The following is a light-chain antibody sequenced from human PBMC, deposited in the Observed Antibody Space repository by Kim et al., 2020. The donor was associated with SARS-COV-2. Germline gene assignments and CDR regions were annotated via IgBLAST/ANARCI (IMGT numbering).Light chain of an antibody. J-gene: IGKJ2*01. Sequence: LSPGEAATLSCRASQSLGRSYLAWYQQKPGQAPRLLLYGASSRASGIPDRFSGSWSGTVFTLTISRLEPEDFAVYYCQQYGTSKYTFGQGTKLDI. CDR3: QQYGTSKYT. CDR1: QSLGRSY. CDR2: GAS. V-gene: IGKV3-20*01.